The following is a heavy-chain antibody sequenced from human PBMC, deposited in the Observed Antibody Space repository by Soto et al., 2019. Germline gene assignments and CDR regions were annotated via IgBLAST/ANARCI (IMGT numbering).Heavy chain of an antibody. V-gene: IGHV3-21*04. CDR1: GFTFSSYS. CDR2: ISSSSSYI. J-gene: IGHJ3*02. D-gene: IGHD6-19*01. Sequence: PGGSLRLSCAASGFTFSSYSMNWVRQAPGKGLEWVSSISSSSSYIYYADSVKGRFTISRDNSKNTLYLQMNSLRAEDTAVYYCAKGSSGWYLGAFDIWGQGTMVTVSS. CDR3: AKGSSGWYLGAFDI.